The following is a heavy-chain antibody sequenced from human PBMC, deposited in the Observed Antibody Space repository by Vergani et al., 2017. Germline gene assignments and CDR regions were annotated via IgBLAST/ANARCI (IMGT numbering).Heavy chain of an antibody. D-gene: IGHD3-16*02. V-gene: IGHV1-3*01. J-gene: IGHJ4*02. CDR2: INAGNSNT. Sequence: QVQLVQSGAEVKKPGASVKVSCKASGYTFTSYAMRWVRQAPGQRREWLGWINAGNSNTKYSQKFQGRVTITRDTSASTAYMELSSLRSEDTAVYYCAREGFYDYVWGSYRIRSGYYFDYWGQGTLVTVSS. CDR1: GYTFTSYA. CDR3: AREGFYDYVWGSYRIRSGYYFDY.